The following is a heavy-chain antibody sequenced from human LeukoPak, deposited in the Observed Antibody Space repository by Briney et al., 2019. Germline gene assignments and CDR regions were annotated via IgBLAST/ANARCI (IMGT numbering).Heavy chain of an antibody. CDR2: ISASGGTT. J-gene: IGHJ4*02. V-gene: IGHV3-23*01. CDR1: GFTSSSYT. D-gene: IGHD3-10*01. Sequence: GGSLRLSCAASGFTSSSYTMSWVRQAPGKGLEWISVISASGGTTYYADSVKGRFTISRDNSKNTLYLQMNSLRAEDTAVYYCANDRGTSTKFYDYWGQGTLVTVSS. CDR3: ANDRGTSTKFYDY.